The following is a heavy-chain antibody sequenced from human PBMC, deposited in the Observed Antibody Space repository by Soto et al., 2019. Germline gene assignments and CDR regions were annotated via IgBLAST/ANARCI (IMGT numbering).Heavy chain of an antibody. J-gene: IGHJ3*02. CDR1: GYTFTSYA. CDR2: INAGNGNT. Sequence: ASVKVSCKASGYTFTSYAMHWVRQAPGQRLEWMGWINAGNGNTKYSQKFQGRVTITRDTSASTAYMELSSLRSEDTAVYYCARPRYYDSSGPTAFDIWGQGTMVTVSS. CDR3: ARPRYYDSSGPTAFDI. D-gene: IGHD3-22*01. V-gene: IGHV1-3*01.